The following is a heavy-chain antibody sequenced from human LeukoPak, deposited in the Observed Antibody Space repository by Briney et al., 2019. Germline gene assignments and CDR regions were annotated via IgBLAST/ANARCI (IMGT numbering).Heavy chain of an antibody. Sequence: GGSLRLSCAASGFTFSSYAMTWVRQSPGKGLEWVSAISGSAGTTYYADSVKGRFTISRDNAKNSLYLQMNSLRAEDTALYYCAGRRGYSYGSVDYWGQGTLVTVSS. V-gene: IGHV3-23*01. CDR3: AGRRGYSYGSVDY. D-gene: IGHD5-18*01. CDR2: ISGSAGTT. J-gene: IGHJ4*02. CDR1: GFTFSSYA.